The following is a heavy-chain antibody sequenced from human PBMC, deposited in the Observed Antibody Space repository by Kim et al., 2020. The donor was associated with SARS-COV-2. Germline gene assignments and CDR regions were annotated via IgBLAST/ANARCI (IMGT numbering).Heavy chain of an antibody. D-gene: IGHD4-17*01. J-gene: IGHJ2*01. CDR3: ARRVTTRRMRYFDL. V-gene: IGHV4-34*01. Sequence: SETLSLTCAVYGGPFSGCYWSWLRQPPGKGLEWIGEINHSGGTNYNPSLKSRVTVSVDASKNQFSLKLSSVTAADTAVYFCARRVTTRRMRYFDLWGRGT. CDR1: GGPFSGCY. CDR2: INHSGGT.